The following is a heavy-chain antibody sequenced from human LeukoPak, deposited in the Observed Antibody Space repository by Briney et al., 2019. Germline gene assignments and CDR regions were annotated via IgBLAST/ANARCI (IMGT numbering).Heavy chain of an antibody. Sequence: GASVKVSXKVSGYTLTELSMHWVRQAPGKGLEWMGGFDPEDGETIYAQKFQGRVTMTEDTSTDTAYMELSSLRSEDTAVYYCATGITMVRGVIITLDYWGQGTLVTVSS. CDR1: GYTLTELS. V-gene: IGHV1-24*01. J-gene: IGHJ4*02. CDR3: ATGITMVRGVIITLDY. CDR2: FDPEDGET. D-gene: IGHD3-10*01.